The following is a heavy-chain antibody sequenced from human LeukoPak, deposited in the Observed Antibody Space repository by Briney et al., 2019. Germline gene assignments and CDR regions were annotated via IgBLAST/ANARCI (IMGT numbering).Heavy chain of an antibody. CDR3: AKGGQQWLIDY. J-gene: IGHJ4*02. V-gene: IGHV3-23*01. CDR2: ISGSGGST. Sequence: GGSLRLSCAASGFTFSSYAMSWVRQAPGRGLEWVSAISGSGGSTYYADSVKGRFTISRDNLKNTLYLQMNSLRAEDTAVYYCAKGGQQWLIDYWGQGTLVTVSS. D-gene: IGHD6-19*01. CDR1: GFTFSSYA.